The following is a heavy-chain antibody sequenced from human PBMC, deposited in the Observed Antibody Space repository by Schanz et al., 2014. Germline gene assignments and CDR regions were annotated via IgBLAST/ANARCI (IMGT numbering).Heavy chain of an antibody. CDR3: ARLRAGPFYFDY. V-gene: IGHV1-8*02. CDR2: INPNSGAT. CDR1: GYSFFNYG. D-gene: IGHD6-19*01. Sequence: QVQLVQSGAEVKKPGASVKVSCKASGYSFFNYGISWVRQAPGQGLEWMGQINPNSGATIYAQNFQGRVTMTRTISESTAYRERSSLRSEDTAVYYCARLRAGPFYFDYWGQGTLVTVSS. J-gene: IGHJ4*02.